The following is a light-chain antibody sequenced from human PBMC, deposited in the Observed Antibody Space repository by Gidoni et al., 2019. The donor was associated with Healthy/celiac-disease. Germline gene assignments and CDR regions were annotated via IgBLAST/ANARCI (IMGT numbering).Light chain of an antibody. Sequence: QSALTQPASVSGSPGQSITISCTGTSSDVGGYNYVSWYQQHAGKAPKLMIDDVSNRPSGVSNRFSGSTSGNTASLTISGLQAEDEADYYCSSYTSSSTLLFGGGTKLTVL. CDR1: SSDVGGYNY. J-gene: IGLJ2*01. CDR3: SSYTSSSTLL. V-gene: IGLV2-14*01. CDR2: DVS.